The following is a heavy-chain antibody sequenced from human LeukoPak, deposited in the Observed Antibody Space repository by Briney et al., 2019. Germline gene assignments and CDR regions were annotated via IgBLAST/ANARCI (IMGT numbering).Heavy chain of an antibody. CDR3: ATTPGKLRFGELSR. CDR2: IIPMFGTA. CDR1: GGTFSSYA. Sequence: SVKVSCKASGGTFSSYAISWVRQAPGQGLKWMGGIIPMFGTANYAQKFQGRVTITANESTSTAYMELSYLRSEDTAVYYCATTPGKLRFGELSRWGQGTLVTVSS. V-gene: IGHV1-69*13. D-gene: IGHD3-10*01. J-gene: IGHJ4*02.